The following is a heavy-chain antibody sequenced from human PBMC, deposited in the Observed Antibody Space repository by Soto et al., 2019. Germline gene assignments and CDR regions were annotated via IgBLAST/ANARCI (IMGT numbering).Heavy chain of an antibody. CDR3: AKGGYCSSTSCYYYYYMDV. CDR2: ISGSGGST. CDR1: GFTLSSYA. D-gene: IGHD2-2*01. J-gene: IGHJ6*03. Sequence: GGSLRLSCAASGFTLSSYAMSWVRQAPGKGLEWVSAISGSGGSTYYADSVKGRFTISRDNSKNTLYLQMNSLRAEDTAVYYCAKGGYCSSTSCYYYYYMDVWGKGTTVTVSS. V-gene: IGHV3-23*01.